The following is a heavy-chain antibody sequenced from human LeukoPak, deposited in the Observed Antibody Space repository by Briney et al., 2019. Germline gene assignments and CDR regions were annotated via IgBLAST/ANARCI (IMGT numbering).Heavy chain of an antibody. CDR1: GGSISSYY. CDR2: IYYSGST. J-gene: IGHJ4*02. D-gene: IGHD3-22*01. V-gene: IGHV4-59*08. CDR3: ARQARYYYDSSGYYYYFDY. Sequence: SETLSLTCTVSGGSISSYYWSWIRQPPGKGLEWIGYIYYSGSTNYNPSLKRRVTISVDTSKNQFSLKLSSVTAADTAVYYCARQARYYYDSSGYYYYFDYWGQGTLVTVSS.